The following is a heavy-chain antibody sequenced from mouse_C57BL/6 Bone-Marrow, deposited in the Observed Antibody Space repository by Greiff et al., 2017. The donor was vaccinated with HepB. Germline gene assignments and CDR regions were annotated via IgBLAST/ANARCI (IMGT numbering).Heavy chain of an antibody. J-gene: IGHJ3*01. CDR1: GFSLTSYG. Sequence: VQLQQSGPGLVQPSQCLSITCTVSGFSLTSYGVHWVRQSPGKGLEWLGVIWSGGSTDYNAAFISRLSISKDNSKSQVFFKMNSLQADDTAIYYCARSTMVTTGFAYWGQGTLVTVSA. CDR3: ARSTMVTTGFAY. V-gene: IGHV2-2*01. CDR2: IWSGGST. D-gene: IGHD2-2*01.